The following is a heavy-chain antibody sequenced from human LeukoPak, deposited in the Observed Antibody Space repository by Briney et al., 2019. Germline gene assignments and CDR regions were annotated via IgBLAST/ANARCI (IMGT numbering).Heavy chain of an antibody. CDR1: GYTFTGYY. Sequence: ASVKVSCKASGYTFTGYYMHWVRQAPGQGLEWMGRINPNSGGTNYAQKFQGRVTMTRDTSISTAYMELSRLRSDDTAVYYCAIAPSCYSNYVGDWWGQGTLVTVSS. D-gene: IGHD4-11*01. V-gene: IGHV1-2*06. J-gene: IGHJ4*02. CDR3: AIAPSCYSNYVGDW. CDR2: INPNSGGT.